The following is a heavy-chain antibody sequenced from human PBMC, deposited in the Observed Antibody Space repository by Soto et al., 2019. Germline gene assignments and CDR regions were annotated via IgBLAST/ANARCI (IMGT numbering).Heavy chain of an antibody. CDR2: INPYTGST. CDR3: ATQFHHCGGDCYRGPYFGMDV. CDR1: GYTFTGYY. D-gene: IGHD2-21*02. Sequence: ASVKVSFKASGYTFTGYYVLWLRQAPGQGLECMGWINPYTGSTNYAQKFQGRVTMTRDTSISTAYMELSKLISDDTAVYYCATQFHHCGGDCYRGPYFGMDVWGQGTTVTVSS. J-gene: IGHJ6*02. V-gene: IGHV1-2*02.